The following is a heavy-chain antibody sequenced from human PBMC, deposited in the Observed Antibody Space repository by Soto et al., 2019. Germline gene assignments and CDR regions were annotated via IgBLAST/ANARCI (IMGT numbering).Heavy chain of an antibody. J-gene: IGHJ4*02. V-gene: IGHV5-51*01. D-gene: IGHD1-26*01. CDR1: GYSFSNYW. CDR2: LFPGDFDT. CDR3: ARLPNLYSPYFDY. Sequence: GESLKISCQGSGYSFSNYWIGWVRQMPGKGLEWMGILFPGDFDTKYSPSFQGQVTISVDKSITTAYLLFTSLKASDTAIYFCARLPNLYSPYFDYWGQGTLVTVS.